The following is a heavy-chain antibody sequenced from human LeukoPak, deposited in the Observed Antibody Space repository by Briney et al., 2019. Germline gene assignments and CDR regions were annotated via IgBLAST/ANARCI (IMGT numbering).Heavy chain of an antibody. CDR1: GGSISSGGYY. Sequence: SETLSLTCAVSGGSISSGGYYWSWIRQHPGKGLEWIGYIYYSGSTYYNPSLKSRVTISVDTSKNQFSLKLSSVTAADTAVYYYARDLRFLEWLSPPYGMDVWGQGTTVTVSS. D-gene: IGHD3-3*01. J-gene: IGHJ6*02. CDR3: ARDLRFLEWLSPPYGMDV. CDR2: IYYSGST. V-gene: IGHV4-31*11.